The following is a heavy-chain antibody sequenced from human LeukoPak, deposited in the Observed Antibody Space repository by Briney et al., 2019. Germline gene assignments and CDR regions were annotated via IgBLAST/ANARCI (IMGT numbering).Heavy chain of an antibody. CDR1: GHTFTSYG. Sequence: GASVKVSCKASGHTFTSYGISWVRQAPGQGLEWMGWISAYNGNTNYAQKLQGRVTMTTDTSTSTAYMELRSLRSDDTAVYYCARDERYCSSTSCQNWFDPWGQGTLVTVSS. CDR2: ISAYNGNT. CDR3: ARDERYCSSTSCQNWFDP. J-gene: IGHJ5*02. D-gene: IGHD2-2*01. V-gene: IGHV1-18*01.